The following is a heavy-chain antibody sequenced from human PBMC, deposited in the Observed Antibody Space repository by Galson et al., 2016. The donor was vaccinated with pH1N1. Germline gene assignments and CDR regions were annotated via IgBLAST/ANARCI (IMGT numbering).Heavy chain of an antibody. Sequence: SVKVSCKASGYTFTNYFMHWVRQAPGQGLEWMGVINPSGGETTYAQTFQGRVTMTRDRSTNTVYMELNSLRSGDTAVYYCARKSCTSNSCVFDYWGQGTLVSVTS. J-gene: IGHJ4*02. CDR1: GYTFTNYF. CDR3: ARKSCTSNSCVFDY. CDR2: INPSGGET. V-gene: IGHV1-46*01. D-gene: IGHD2-8*01.